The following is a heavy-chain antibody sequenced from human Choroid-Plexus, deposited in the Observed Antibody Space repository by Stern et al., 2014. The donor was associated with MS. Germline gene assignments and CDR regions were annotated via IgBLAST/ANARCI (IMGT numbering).Heavy chain of an antibody. J-gene: IGHJ4*02. Sequence: EVQLLESGGGLVQPGGSLRLSCVASGFTLSDHYMAWVRQAPGKGLEWVGRMRNKANSYTTQYAASVKGRFVISRDDSKNSLYLQMNSLKSGDTAVYYCVRVSGSSGSDFWGQGTLVSVSS. CDR1: GFTLSDHY. CDR3: VRVSGSSGSDF. CDR2: MRNKANSYTT. V-gene: IGHV3-72*01. D-gene: IGHD6-19*01.